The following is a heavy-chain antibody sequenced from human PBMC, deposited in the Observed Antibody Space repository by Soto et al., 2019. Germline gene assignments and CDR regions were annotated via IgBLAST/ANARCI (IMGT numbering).Heavy chain of an antibody. CDR1: GYSFTSYW. Sequence: PGESLKISCKGSGYSFTSYWIGWVRQMPGKGLEWVGRIDPSDSYTNYSPSFQGHVTTSADKSISTAYLQWSSLKASDTVMYYCARLQAAAGDNDLTFDYWGQGTLVTVSS. V-gene: IGHV5-10-1*01. J-gene: IGHJ4*02. CDR2: IDPSDSYT. CDR3: ARLQAAAGDNDLTFDY. D-gene: IGHD6-13*01.